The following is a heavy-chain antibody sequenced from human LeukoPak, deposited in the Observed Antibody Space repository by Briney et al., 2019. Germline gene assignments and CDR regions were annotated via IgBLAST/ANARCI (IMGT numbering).Heavy chain of an antibody. CDR2: ISSDDSDA. J-gene: IGHJ4*01. CDR1: GYRFASYW. V-gene: IGHV5-51*01. Sequence: AGESLKISCKGSGYRFASYWIAWVRQMPGKGLEWMGIISSDDSDARYSPSFQGQVTISADKSISTAYLQWSSLKASDTAMYYCARHTGEFRSWLFDYWGQGTLVTVSP. CDR3: ARHTGEFRSWLFDY. D-gene: IGHD6-13*01.